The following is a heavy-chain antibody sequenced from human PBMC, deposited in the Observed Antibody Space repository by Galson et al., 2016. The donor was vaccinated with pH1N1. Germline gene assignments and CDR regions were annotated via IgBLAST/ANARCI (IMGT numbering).Heavy chain of an antibody. D-gene: IGHD3-9*01. J-gene: IGHJ3*02. CDR2: INTKTGNP. V-gene: IGHV7-4-1*02. Sequence: SVKVSCKASGFTFSNHGINWVRQAPGQGLEWMGWINTKTGNPTYAQGFTGRFVFSLDTSVNTAYLQINSLKADATAVYYCARETPSPSPTVFGYFDWSRGLSGFYMWGRGTLVTVSS. CDR3: ARETPSPSPTVFGYFDWSRGLSGFYM. CDR1: GFTFSNHG.